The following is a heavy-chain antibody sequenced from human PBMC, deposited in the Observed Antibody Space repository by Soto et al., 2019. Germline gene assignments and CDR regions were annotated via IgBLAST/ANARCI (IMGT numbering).Heavy chain of an antibody. Sequence: GGSLRLSCAASGFTFISYAMSWVRQAPGKGLEWVSAISGSGGSTYYADSVKGRFTISRDNSKNTLYLQMNSLRAEDTAVYYCAKDLVWFGEYYWGQGTLVTVSS. V-gene: IGHV3-23*01. J-gene: IGHJ4*02. D-gene: IGHD3-10*01. CDR1: GFTFISYA. CDR3: AKDLVWFGEYY. CDR2: ISGSGGST.